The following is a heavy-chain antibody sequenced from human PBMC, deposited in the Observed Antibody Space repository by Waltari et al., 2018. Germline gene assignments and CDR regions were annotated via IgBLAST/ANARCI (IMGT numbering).Heavy chain of an antibody. V-gene: IGHV1-69*02. J-gene: IGHJ4*02. CDR1: GGTFSSYT. Sequence: QVQLVQSGAEVKKPGSSVKVSCKASGGTFSSYTITWVRQAPGQGLEWMGRIIPILGIANYAQKFQGRVTITAEKSTSTAYRELSSLRSEDTAVYYCARSREEMATISVYYFDYWGQGTLVTVSS. CDR3: ARSREEMATISVYYFDY. D-gene: IGHD5-12*01. CDR2: IIPILGIA.